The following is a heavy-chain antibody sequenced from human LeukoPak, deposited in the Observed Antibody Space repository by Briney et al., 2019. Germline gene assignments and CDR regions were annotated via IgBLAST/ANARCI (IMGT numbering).Heavy chain of an antibody. CDR3: ARIRILRGNIYDL. J-gene: IGHJ5*02. Sequence: PSETLSLTCTVSGDSISNDNYFWGWFRQPPGKGLEWLGTISYSGNTYYSPSLKSRVTISIDTSKNQFSLKLSSVTAADTALYHGARIRILRGNIYDLWGQGTLVTVSS. D-gene: IGHD3-10*01. CDR1: GDSISNDNYF. V-gene: IGHV4-39*07. CDR2: ISYSGNT.